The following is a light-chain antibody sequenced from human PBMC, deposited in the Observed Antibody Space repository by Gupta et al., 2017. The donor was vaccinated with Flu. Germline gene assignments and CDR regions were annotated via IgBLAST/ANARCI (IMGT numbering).Light chain of an antibody. CDR2: EVS. Sequence: QSALTQPASVSGSPGQSITISCTGTSSDIGIYNYVSWYQQHPGKAPKLMIYEVSNWPSGVSNRFSGSKSGNTASLTISGLQAEDEADYYCSSFTTRKTWVFGGGTKLTVL. CDR1: SSDIGIYNY. J-gene: IGLJ3*02. CDR3: SSFTTRKTWV. V-gene: IGLV2-14*01.